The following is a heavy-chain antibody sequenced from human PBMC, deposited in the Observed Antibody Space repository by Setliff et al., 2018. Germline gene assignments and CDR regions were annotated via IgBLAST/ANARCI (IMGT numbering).Heavy chain of an antibody. Sequence: LRLSCAASGFTFSGYSMNWVRQAPGKGLEWVSYISGSGHIISYADSVKDRFTISRDNAKNSLYLQMNSLRAEGTAVYYCARGRPACHYDSSGPSYYYYMGVWGAGTMVTSP. CDR1: GFTFSGYS. D-gene: IGHD3-22*01. CDR3: ARGRPACHYDSSGPSYYYYMGV. J-gene: IGHJ6*03. V-gene: IGHV3-48*01. CDR2: ISGSGHII.